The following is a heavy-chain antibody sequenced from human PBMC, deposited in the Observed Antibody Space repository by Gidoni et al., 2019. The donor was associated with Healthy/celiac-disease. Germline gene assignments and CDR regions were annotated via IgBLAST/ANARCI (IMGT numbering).Heavy chain of an antibody. D-gene: IGHD2-15*01. CDR1: GFTFDDYA. V-gene: IGHV3-9*01. CDR3: AKSVVAATRMGWFDP. J-gene: IGHJ5*02. Sequence: EVQLVESGGGLVQPGRSLRLSCAASGFTFDDYAMHWVRQAPGKGLGWVSGISWNSGSIGYADSVKGRFTISRDNAKNSLYLQMNSLRAEDTALYYCAKSVVAATRMGWFDPWGQGTLVTVSS. CDR2: ISWNSGSI.